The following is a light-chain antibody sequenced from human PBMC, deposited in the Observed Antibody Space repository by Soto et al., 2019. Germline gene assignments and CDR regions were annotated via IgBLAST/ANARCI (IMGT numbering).Light chain of an antibody. CDR3: MQALQSLT. CDR2: LRS. J-gene: IGKJ5*01. Sequence: IVMTPPPLSLPVTPGEPASISFRSNRSLLHTNGYNYLDWYMQKPGQSPPLLIYLRSTRASGVPDRFSGSGSGTHFTLKISRVEAADVGVYYCMQALQSLTFGQGTRLEIK. CDR1: RSLLHTNGYNY. V-gene: IGKV2-28*01.